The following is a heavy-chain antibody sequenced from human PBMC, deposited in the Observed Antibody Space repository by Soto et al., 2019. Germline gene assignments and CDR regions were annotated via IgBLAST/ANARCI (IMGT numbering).Heavy chain of an antibody. CDR1: GGSFSVYY. D-gene: IGHD2-2*03. Sequence: SETLSLTCAVYGGSFSVYYWSWIRQPPGKGLEWIGYIYYSGSTYYNPSLKSRVTISVDRSKNQFSLKLSSVTAADTAVYYCARDRATKDHGCKIGFDHWGQGTLVTVSS. CDR3: ARDRATKDHGCKIGFDH. CDR2: IYYSGST. J-gene: IGHJ5*02. V-gene: IGHV4-34*01.